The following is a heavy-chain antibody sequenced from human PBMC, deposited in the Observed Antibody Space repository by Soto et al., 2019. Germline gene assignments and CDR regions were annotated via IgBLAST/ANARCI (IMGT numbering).Heavy chain of an antibody. CDR2: ISTSSSYM. V-gene: IGHV3-21*01. D-gene: IGHD2-2*01. J-gene: IGHJ6*02. CDR1: GFSFSSYS. CDR3: VRDLRFCVIKSCFANGYYYYGMNV. Sequence: PGGSLRLSCAASGFSFSSYSMNWVRQAPGKGLEWVSSISTSSSYMYYTESVKGRFTISRDDAKNSLYLQMNGLRAEGTAVYYCVRDLRFCVIKSCFANGYYYYGMNVWGQGTMVTVSS.